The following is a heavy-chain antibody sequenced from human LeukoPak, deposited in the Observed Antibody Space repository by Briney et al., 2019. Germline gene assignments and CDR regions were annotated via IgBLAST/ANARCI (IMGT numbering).Heavy chain of an antibody. J-gene: IGHJ6*03. D-gene: IGHD3-3*01. CDR1: GFTFSSYA. V-gene: IGHV3-23*01. CDR2: ISGSGGST. Sequence: GGSLRLSCAASGFTFSSYAMSWVRQAPGKGLEWVSAISGSGGSTYYADSVKGRFTISRDNSKNTLYLQMNSLRAEDTAVYYCAKDKYNFWSGSNYYYMDVWGKGTTVTVSS. CDR3: AKDKYNFWSGSNYYYMDV.